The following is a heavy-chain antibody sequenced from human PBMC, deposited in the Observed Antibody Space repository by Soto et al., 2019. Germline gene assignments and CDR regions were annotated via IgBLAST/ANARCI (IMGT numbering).Heavy chain of an antibody. Sequence: GGSLRLSCAASGFTFSTYVMHWVRQAPGKGLEWVAVISYDGSDKYYADSVKGRFTISRDSSKNMLYLQMNSLRAEDTAIYYCAKESYYDSSDYNAFDIWGQGTMVTVSS. J-gene: IGHJ3*02. CDR3: AKESYYDSSDYNAFDI. V-gene: IGHV3-30*18. CDR1: GFTFSTYV. D-gene: IGHD3-22*01. CDR2: ISYDGSDK.